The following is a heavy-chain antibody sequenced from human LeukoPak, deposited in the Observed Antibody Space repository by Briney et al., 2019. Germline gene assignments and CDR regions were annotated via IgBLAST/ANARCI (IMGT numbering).Heavy chain of an antibody. CDR3: ARGFVALDY. D-gene: IGHD5-12*01. J-gene: IGHJ4*02. Sequence: SETLSLTCAVYGGSFRGYYWSWIRQPPGKGLEWIGEINHSGSTNYNPSLKSRVTISVDTSKNQFSLKLSSVTAADTAVYYCARGFVALDYWGQGTLVTVSS. CDR1: GGSFRGYY. CDR2: INHSGST. V-gene: IGHV4-34*01.